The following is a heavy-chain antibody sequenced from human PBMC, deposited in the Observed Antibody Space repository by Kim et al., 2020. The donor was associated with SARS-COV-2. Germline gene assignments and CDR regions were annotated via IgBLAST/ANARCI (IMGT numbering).Heavy chain of an antibody. Sequence: ASVKVSCKASGYTLTTYLLHWVRQAPGQRPEWVGWIRGNGDTKYSQKFQDRVTITRDTTANTVHMELSSLRSEDTAVYFCAKDGYPDEWGHWFDPWGQGT. J-gene: IGHJ5*02. D-gene: IGHD5-12*01. CDR2: IRGNGDT. CDR3: AKDGYPDEWGHWFDP. V-gene: IGHV1-3*01. CDR1: GYTLTTYL.